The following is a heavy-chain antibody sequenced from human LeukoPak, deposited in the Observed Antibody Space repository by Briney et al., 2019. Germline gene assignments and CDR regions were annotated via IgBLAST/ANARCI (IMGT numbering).Heavy chain of an antibody. CDR2: INHNGNVN. CDR3: ARGDSSGYYYFDY. CDR1: GFTFSSYW. J-gene: IGHJ4*02. Sequence: GGSLRLSCAASGFTFSSYWMNWARQAPGKGLEWVASINHNGNVNYYVDSVKGRFTISRDNSKNTLYLQMNSLRAEDTAVYYCARGDSSGYYYFDYWGQGTLVTVSS. D-gene: IGHD6-19*01. V-gene: IGHV3-7*03.